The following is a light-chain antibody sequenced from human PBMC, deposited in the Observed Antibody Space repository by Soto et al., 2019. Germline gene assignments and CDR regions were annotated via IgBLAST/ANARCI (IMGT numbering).Light chain of an antibody. CDR2: ATS. CDR3: QQYANCPLT. J-gene: IGKJ5*01. Sequence: DIQMTQSPSSLSASIGDRITITCRASQTINKWLAWYQQKPKQAPKSLIYATSVLQSGVPSRFSGSGSGTDFTLTISSLQPEDFATYYCQQYANCPLTFGQGTRLEIK. CDR1: QTINKW. V-gene: IGKV1D-16*01.